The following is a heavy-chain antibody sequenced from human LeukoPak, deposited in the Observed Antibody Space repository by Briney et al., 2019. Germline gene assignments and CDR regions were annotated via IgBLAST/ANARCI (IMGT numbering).Heavy chain of an antibody. CDR2: INAGNGNT. V-gene: IGHV1-3*01. J-gene: IGHJ4*02. Sequence: ASVKVSCKASGYTFTSYAMHWVRQAPGQRLEWMGWINAGNGNTKYSQKFQGRVTITRDTSASTAYMELSSLRSEDTAVYYCARTTTYYGSGNGLGYWGQGTLVTVSS. CDR3: ARTTTYYGSGNGLGY. D-gene: IGHD3-10*01. CDR1: GYTFTSYA.